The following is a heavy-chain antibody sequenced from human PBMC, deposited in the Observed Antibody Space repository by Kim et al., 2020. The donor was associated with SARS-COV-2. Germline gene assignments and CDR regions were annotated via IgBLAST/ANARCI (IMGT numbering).Heavy chain of an antibody. CDR2: ISGSGSII. CDR3: ARDRGVPCYFDY. CDR1: GFTLVSYS. V-gene: IGHV3-48*04. J-gene: IGHJ4*02. D-gene: IGHD3-10*01. Sequence: GGSLRLSCAASGFTLVSYSMNWVRQAPGKGLEWLSYISGSGSIIYYADSVKGRFTISRDNAKNSLYLQMNSPRAEDAAVYFCARDRGVPCYFDYWGQGILVTVSS.